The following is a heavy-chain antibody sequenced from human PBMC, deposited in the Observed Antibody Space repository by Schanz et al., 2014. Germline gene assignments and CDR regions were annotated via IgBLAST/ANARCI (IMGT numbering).Heavy chain of an antibody. CDR2: ISSSGSYI. CDR1: GFTFRDYY. CDR3: ARDSRPNYDFLTAYYSIDY. J-gene: IGHJ4*02. D-gene: IGHD3-9*01. Sequence: VQLVESGGGLVKPGGSLRLSCAASGFTFRDYYMSWIRQAPGKGLEWVSSISSSGSYIHYADSVKGRFTISRDNAKNTLYLQMNSLRAEDTAVYYCARDSRPNYDFLTAYYSIDYWGQGTLVTGSS. V-gene: IGHV3-11*06.